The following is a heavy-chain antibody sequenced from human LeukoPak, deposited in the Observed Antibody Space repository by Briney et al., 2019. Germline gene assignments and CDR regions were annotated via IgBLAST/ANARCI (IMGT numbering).Heavy chain of an antibody. Sequence: GGSLRLSCAASGFTLSRYWMHWVRQAPGKGLVWVSRIKNDGSSISYADSVKGRFTISKDNAKNSLYLQMNSLRAEDTALYHCARNNGMDVWGQGTTVIVSS. V-gene: IGHV3-74*01. J-gene: IGHJ6*02. CDR1: GFTLSRYW. CDR2: IKNDGSSI. CDR3: ARNNGMDV.